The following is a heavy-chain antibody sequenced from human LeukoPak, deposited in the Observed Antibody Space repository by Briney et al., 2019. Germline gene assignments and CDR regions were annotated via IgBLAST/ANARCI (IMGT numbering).Heavy chain of an antibody. CDR3: ARVPYSSGWYDAFDI. CDR2: ISYDGSNK. V-gene: IGHV3-30-3*01. D-gene: IGHD6-19*01. J-gene: IGHJ3*02. Sequence: PGGSLRLSCAASGFTFSSYAMHWVRQAPGKGLEWVAVISYDGSNKYYADSVKGRFTISRDNSKNTLYLQMNSLRAEDTAVYYCARVPYSSGWYDAFDIWGQGTMVTVSS. CDR1: GFTFSSYA.